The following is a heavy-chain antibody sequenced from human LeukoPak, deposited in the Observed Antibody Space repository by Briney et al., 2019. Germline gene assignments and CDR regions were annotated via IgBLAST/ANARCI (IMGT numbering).Heavy chain of an antibody. Sequence: ASVKVSCTASGYTFTSYGISWVRQAPGQGLEWMGWISAYNGNTNYAQKLQGRVTMTTDTSTSTAYMELRSLRSDDTAVYYCARVDHCSSTSCYIYYYYGMDVWGQGTTVTVSS. CDR2: ISAYNGNT. V-gene: IGHV1-18*01. CDR1: GYTFTSYG. CDR3: ARVDHCSSTSCYIYYYYGMDV. D-gene: IGHD2-2*01. J-gene: IGHJ6*02.